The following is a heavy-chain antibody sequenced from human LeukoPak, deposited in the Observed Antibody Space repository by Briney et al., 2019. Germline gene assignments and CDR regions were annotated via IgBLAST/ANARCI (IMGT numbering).Heavy chain of an antibody. Sequence: GGSLRLSCAASGFTLSSYWMHWVRQAPGKGLVWVSRINSDGSSTSYADSVKGRLTISRDNAKNTLYLQMNSLRAEDTAVYYCATPRGSGSYLAFDYWGQGTLVTVSS. CDR1: GFTLSSYW. CDR2: INSDGSST. J-gene: IGHJ4*02. V-gene: IGHV3-74*01. CDR3: ATPRGSGSYLAFDY. D-gene: IGHD1-26*01.